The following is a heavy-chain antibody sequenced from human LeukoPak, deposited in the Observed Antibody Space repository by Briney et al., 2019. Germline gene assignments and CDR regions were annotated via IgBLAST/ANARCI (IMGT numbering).Heavy chain of an antibody. CDR2: IYTSGST. CDR1: GGSINSYY. CDR3: ARGALEYNSLNLFDP. Sequence: PGETLCLTCAVSGGSINSYYWSWIRQPAGKGLEWVGGIYTSGSTNYNPSVKSRFTMSVDKSKNQLSLKLNSVAAADTAVYYCARGALEYNSLNLFDPWGQGTLVTVSS. J-gene: IGHJ5*02. D-gene: IGHD6-6*01. V-gene: IGHV4-4*07.